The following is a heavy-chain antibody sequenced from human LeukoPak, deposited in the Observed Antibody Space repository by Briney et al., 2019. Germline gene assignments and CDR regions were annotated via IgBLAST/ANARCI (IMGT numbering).Heavy chain of an antibody. CDR2: INHSGST. D-gene: IGHD2-2*01. Sequence: PSETLSLTCAVYGGSFSGYYWSWIRQPPGKGLEWIGEINHSGSTNYNPSLKSRVTISVDTSKNQFSLKLSSVTAADTAVYYCTTVGDCSSTSCHSAGFDPWGQGTLVTVSS. CDR1: GGSFSGYY. V-gene: IGHV4-34*03. J-gene: IGHJ5*02. CDR3: TTVGDCSSTSCHSAGFDP.